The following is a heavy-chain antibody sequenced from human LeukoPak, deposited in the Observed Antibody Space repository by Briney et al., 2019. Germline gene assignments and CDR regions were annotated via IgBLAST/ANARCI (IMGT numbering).Heavy chain of an antibody. CDR2: XXXSGST. J-gene: IGHJ5*02. CDR3: ARVFYYDSSGYSHNWFDP. CDR1: GGSISSYY. V-gene: IGHV4-59*01. Sequence: SETLSLTCTVSGGSISSYYWSWIRQPPGKGXXXXXXXXXSGSTNYNXXLXSRVTISVDTSKNQFSLKLSSVTAADTAVYYCARVFYYDSSGYSHNWFDPWGQGTLVTVSS. D-gene: IGHD3-22*01.